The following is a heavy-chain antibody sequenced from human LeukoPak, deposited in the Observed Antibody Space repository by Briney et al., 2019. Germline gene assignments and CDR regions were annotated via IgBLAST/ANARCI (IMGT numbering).Heavy chain of an antibody. CDR3: ARVHYGSGSYSERKNWFDP. V-gene: IGHV4-4*07. D-gene: IGHD3-10*01. CDR2: IYTSGST. CDR1: GGSISSYY. Sequence: SETLSLTCTVSGGSISSYYWSWIRQPAGKGLEWSGRIYTSGSTNYNPSLKSRVTMSVDTSKDQFSLKLSSVTAADTAVYYCARVHYGSGSYSERKNWFDPWGQGTLVTVSS. J-gene: IGHJ5*02.